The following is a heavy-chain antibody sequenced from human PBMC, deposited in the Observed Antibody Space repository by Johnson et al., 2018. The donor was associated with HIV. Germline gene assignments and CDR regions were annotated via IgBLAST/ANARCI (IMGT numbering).Heavy chain of an antibody. D-gene: IGHD3-10*01. CDR3: ARDMAI. V-gene: IGHV3-66*01. CDR2: IYSGGST. Sequence: QLVESGGGLVQPGGSLRLSCAASGFTFSSYDMHWVRQAPGKGLEWVSVIYSGGSTYYADSVKGRFTISRDNSKNSLYLQMNSLRAEDTALYYCARDMAIWCQGTMVTVSS. CDR1: GFTFSSYD. J-gene: IGHJ3*02.